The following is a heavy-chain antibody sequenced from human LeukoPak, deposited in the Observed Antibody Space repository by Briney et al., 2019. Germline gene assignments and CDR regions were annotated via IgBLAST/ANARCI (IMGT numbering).Heavy chain of an antibody. D-gene: IGHD4-23*01. Sequence: ASVKVSCKASGYTFTSYYMHWVRQAPGQGLEWMGIINPSGGSTSYAQKFQGRVTITRDTSTSTVYMELSSLRSEDTAVYYCAGTTVVTTGFDPWGQGTLVTVSS. CDR2: INPSGGST. CDR1: GYTFTSYY. CDR3: AGTTVVTTGFDP. V-gene: IGHV1-46*01. J-gene: IGHJ5*02.